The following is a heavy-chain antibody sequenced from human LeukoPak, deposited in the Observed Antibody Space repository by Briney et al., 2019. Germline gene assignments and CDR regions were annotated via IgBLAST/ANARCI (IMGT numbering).Heavy chain of an antibody. CDR3: ARVLSRYGLNYFDY. D-gene: IGHD2-15*01. CDR1: GFTFSSYW. CDR2: INRDGSST. Sequence: GGSLRLSCAASGFTFSSYWMDWVRHDPGKGLGWVSRINRDGSSTMYADCGKGRFTIDRDKGKNTLYLQMNSLRAEDTAVYYCARVLSRYGLNYFDYWGQGTLVTVSS. J-gene: IGHJ4*02. V-gene: IGHV3-74*03.